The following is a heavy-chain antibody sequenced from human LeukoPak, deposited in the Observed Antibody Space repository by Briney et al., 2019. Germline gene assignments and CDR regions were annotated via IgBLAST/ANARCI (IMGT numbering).Heavy chain of an antibody. D-gene: IGHD2-21*01. CDR2: INPSGGST. V-gene: IGHV1-46*01. Sequence: GASVKVSCKASGYTFTSYYMHWVRQAPGQGLQWMGIINPSGGSTNYAQKFQGRVTMTRDTSTSTVYMELSSLRSEDTAVYYCARDLAGDAFDIWGQGTMVTVSS. CDR3: ARDLAGDAFDI. J-gene: IGHJ3*02. CDR1: GYTFTSYY.